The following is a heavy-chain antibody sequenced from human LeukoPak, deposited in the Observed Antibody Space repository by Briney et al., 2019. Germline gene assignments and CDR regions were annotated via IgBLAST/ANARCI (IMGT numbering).Heavy chain of an antibody. V-gene: IGHV3-30*03. CDR2: VSYDGSNK. Sequence: GGSLRLSCAASGFTFSSYSMNWVRQAPGKGLEWVGVVSYDGSNKYYADSMKGRFTISRDNSNNTLYLQMNSLRPEDTAVYYCARGVGGWFPPDDYGMDVWGQGTTVTVSS. J-gene: IGHJ6*02. D-gene: IGHD6-19*01. CDR3: ARGVGGWFPPDDYGMDV. CDR1: GFTFSSYS.